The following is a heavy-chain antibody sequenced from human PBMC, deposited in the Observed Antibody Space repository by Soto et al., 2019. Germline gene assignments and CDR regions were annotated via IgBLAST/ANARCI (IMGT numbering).Heavy chain of an antibody. J-gene: IGHJ4*02. CDR1: GGYISSYY. D-gene: IGHD5-12*01. CDR3: ARQWGYNFDY. Sequence: SETLSLTCTVSGGYISSYYWSWIRQPPGKGLEWIGYISYSGSTNYNPSLKSRVTISVDTSKNQFSLKLSSVTAADTAVYYCARQWGYNFDYWGQGTLVTVSS. V-gene: IGHV4-59*08. CDR2: ISYSGST.